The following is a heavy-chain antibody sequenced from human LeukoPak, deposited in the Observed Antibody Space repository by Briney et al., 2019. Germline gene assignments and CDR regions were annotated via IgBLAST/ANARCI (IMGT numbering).Heavy chain of an antibody. Sequence: GGSLRLSCAASAFTFSSYSMNWVRQAPGKGLEWVSSISSSSSYIYYADSVKGRFTISRDNAKNSLYLQMNSLRAEDTAFYYWQKAAYDILTGYTSYYYYMDVWGKGTTVTVSS. V-gene: IGHV3-21*01. D-gene: IGHD3-9*01. CDR2: ISSSSSYI. CDR3: QKAAYDILTGYTSYYYYMDV. J-gene: IGHJ6*03. CDR1: AFTFSSYS.